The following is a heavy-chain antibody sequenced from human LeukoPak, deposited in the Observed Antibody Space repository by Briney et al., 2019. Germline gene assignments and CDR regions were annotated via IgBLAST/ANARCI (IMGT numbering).Heavy chain of an antibody. J-gene: IGHJ4*02. D-gene: IGHD4-11*01. Sequence: ASVKVSCKASGYTFTGYCMHWVRHAPGQGLEWMGWINPNSGGTNYAQKFQGRVTMTRDTSISTAYMELSRLRSDDTAVYYCATDYSKRDYYFDYWGQGTLVTVSS. CDR3: ATDYSKRDYYFDY. CDR1: GYTFTGYC. V-gene: IGHV1-2*02. CDR2: INPNSGGT.